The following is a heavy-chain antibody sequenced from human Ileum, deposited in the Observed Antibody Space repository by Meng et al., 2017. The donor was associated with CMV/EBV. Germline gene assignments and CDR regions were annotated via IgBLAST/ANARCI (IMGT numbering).Heavy chain of an antibody. D-gene: IGHD1-1*01. CDR3: TPDFPRPLAQIDY. CDR1: GPSIGDAW. V-gene: IGHV3-15*01. Sequence: GPSIGDAWISWVRQAPGRGQGWVGRIRRRDAGGTRGYAAPVKGRFTDSRDNSKNTLYLEMNSLKAEDTAVYYCTPDFPRPLAQIDYWGQGTLVTVSS. J-gene: IGHJ4*02. CDR2: IRRRDAGGTR.